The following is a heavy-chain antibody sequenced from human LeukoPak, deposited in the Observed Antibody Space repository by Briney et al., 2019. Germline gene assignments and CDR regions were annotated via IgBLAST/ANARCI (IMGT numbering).Heavy chain of an antibody. Sequence: SEILSLTCAVYGGSFSAYYWSWIRQPPGKGLEWIGGINHSGSTNYNPSLKSRVTISVDTSKNQFSLQLSSVTAGDTAVYYYARGITMVRGVIFYPARSWFAPWGEGSLVTVSS. CDR2: INHSGST. CDR1: GGSFSAYY. J-gene: IGHJ5*02. CDR3: ARGITMVRGVIFYPARSWFAP. D-gene: IGHD3-10*01. V-gene: IGHV4-34*01.